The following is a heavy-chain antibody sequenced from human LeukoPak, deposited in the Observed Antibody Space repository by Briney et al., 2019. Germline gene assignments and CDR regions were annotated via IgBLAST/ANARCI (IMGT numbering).Heavy chain of an antibody. J-gene: IGHJ6*02. V-gene: IGHV4-59*08. D-gene: IGHD2/OR15-2a*01. CDR3: ARHDPVGHFLRGMDV. Sequence: ASETLSLTCAVSGGSVSGYFWSWSRQPPGKGLEWIGYIYYIGSTIYNPSLRSRVTMSVDVSKNQFSLNLSSVTAADTAVYYCARHDPVGHFLRGMDVWGQGTTVTVSS. CDR2: IYYIGST. CDR1: GGSVSGYF.